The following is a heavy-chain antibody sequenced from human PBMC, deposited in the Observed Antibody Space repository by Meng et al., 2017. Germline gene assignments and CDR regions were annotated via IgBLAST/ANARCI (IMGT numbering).Heavy chain of an antibody. Sequence: QGEVQEPWPGLVKPSGTLSRTGAVSGGSISSSNWWSWVRQPPGKGLEWIGEIYHSGSTNYNPSLKSRVTISVDKSKNQFSLKLSSVAAADTAVYYCARAGVGYYDSSGPYSYWGQGTLVTVSS. J-gene: IGHJ4*02. CDR2: IYHSGST. CDR1: GGSISSSNW. V-gene: IGHV4-4*02. CDR3: ARAGVGYYDSSGPYSY. D-gene: IGHD3-22*01.